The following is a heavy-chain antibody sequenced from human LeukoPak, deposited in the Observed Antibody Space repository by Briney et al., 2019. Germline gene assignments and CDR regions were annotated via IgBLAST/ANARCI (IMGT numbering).Heavy chain of an antibody. D-gene: IGHD6-13*01. V-gene: IGHV1-2*02. J-gene: IGHJ4*02. CDR3: ARELGSSIGIAAAGCDY. CDR2: INPNSGGT. Sequence: GASVKVSCKASGYTFTGYYMHWVRQAPGRGLEWMGWINPNSGGTNYAQKFQGRVTMTRDTSISTAYMELSRLRSDDTAVYYCARELGSSIGIAAAGCDYWRQGTLVTVSS. CDR1: GYTFTGYY.